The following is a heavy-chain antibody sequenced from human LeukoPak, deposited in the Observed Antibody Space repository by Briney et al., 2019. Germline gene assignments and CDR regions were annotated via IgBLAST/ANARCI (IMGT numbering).Heavy chain of an antibody. Sequence: GGSLRLSCAASGFTFSYYAIHWVRQAPGKGLEWVAVISYDGSNKYYADSVKGRFTISRDNSKNTLYLQMNSLRAEDTAVYYCARDVDPFDYWGQGTLVTVSS. CDR2: ISYDGSNK. J-gene: IGHJ4*02. CDR1: GFTFSYYA. CDR3: ARDVDPFDY. V-gene: IGHV3-30-3*01.